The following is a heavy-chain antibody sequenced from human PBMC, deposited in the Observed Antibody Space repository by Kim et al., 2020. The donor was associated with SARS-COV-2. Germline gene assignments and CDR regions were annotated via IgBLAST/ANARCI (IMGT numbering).Heavy chain of an antibody. V-gene: IGHV5-51*01. D-gene: IGHD6-13*01. J-gene: IGHJ6*02. CDR3: ARQNNLRRRWWAAAGAYYGMDV. CDR2: IYPGDSDT. Sequence: GESLKISCKGSGYSFTSYWIGWVRQMPGKGLEWMGIIYPGDSDTRYSPSFQGQVTISADKSISTAYLQWSSLKASDTAMYYCARQNNLRRRWWAAAGAYYGMDVWGQGTTVTVSS. CDR1: GYSFTSYW.